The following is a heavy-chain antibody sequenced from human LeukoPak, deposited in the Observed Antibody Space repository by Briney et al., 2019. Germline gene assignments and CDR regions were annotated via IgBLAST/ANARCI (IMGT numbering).Heavy chain of an antibody. D-gene: IGHD3-10*01. J-gene: IGHJ4*02. CDR3: ARLHYYGSGSYLADY. CDR1: GYSISSGYY. CDR2: IYHSGST. Sequence: KPSETLSLTCAVSGYSISSGYYWGWIRQPPGKGLEWIGSIYHSGSTYYNPSLKSRVTISVDTSKNQSSLKLSSVTAADTAVYYCARLHYYGSGSYLADYWGQGTLVTVSS. V-gene: IGHV4-38-2*01.